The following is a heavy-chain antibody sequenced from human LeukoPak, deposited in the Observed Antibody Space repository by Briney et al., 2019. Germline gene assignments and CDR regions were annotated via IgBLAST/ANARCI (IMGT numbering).Heavy chain of an antibody. CDR3: ARRMVGSSGWYDY. D-gene: IGHD6-19*01. J-gene: IGHJ4*02. Sequence: SETLSLTCAVSGGSISTYHWSWIRQPAGKRLEWIGRIYTSGNTNYNPSLKSRVTMSVDTSKNRLFLKLTSVTAADTAVYYCARRMVGSSGWYDYWGQGTLVTVSS. CDR1: GGSISTYH. CDR2: IYTSGNT. V-gene: IGHV4-4*07.